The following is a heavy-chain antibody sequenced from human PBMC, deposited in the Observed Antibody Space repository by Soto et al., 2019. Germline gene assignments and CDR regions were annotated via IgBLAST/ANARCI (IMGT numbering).Heavy chain of an antibody. CDR1: GFTFSSYG. V-gene: IGHV3-30*18. D-gene: IGHD3-22*01. J-gene: IGHJ4*02. Sequence: QVQLVESGGGVVQPGRPLRLSCAASGFTFSSYGMHWVRQAPGKGLEWVAVISYDGSNKYYADSVKGRFTISRDNSKNALYLQMNSLRAEDTAVYYCAKGWVYERSGWSFDYWGQGNLVTASS. CDR3: AKGWVYERSGWSFDY. CDR2: ISYDGSNK.